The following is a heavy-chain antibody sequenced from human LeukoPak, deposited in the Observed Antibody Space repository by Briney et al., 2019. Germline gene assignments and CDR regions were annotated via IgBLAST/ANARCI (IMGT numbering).Heavy chain of an antibody. D-gene: IGHD6-19*01. J-gene: IGHJ4*02. CDR1: GFTFSSYW. CDR2: IRQDGSER. CDR3: AKDNRRHYTSGPNPDSLH. V-gene: IGHV3-7*03. Sequence: GGSLRLSCAASGFTFSSYWMSWVRQAPGKGLEWVATIRQDGSERHYADSVKGRFTISRDNAKNSLYLQMNSLRVEDTAFYYCAKDNRRHYTSGPNPDSLHWGQGALVTVSS.